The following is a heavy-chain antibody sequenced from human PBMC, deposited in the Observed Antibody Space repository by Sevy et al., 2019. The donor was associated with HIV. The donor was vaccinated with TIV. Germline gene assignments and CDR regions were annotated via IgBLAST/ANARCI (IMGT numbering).Heavy chain of an antibody. CDR1: GFTFSTYS. CDR2: ISGLSNYI. V-gene: IGHV3-21*01. J-gene: IGHJ6*02. Sequence: GGSLRLSCVASGFTFSTYSMNWVRQAPGKGLEWVSSISGLSNYIYYSDSVRGRFTISRDNAKNSLYLQMNSLRAEDTALYYCARLGSSGWAGMDVCGQGTTVTVSS. CDR3: ARLGSSGWAGMDV. D-gene: IGHD6-19*01.